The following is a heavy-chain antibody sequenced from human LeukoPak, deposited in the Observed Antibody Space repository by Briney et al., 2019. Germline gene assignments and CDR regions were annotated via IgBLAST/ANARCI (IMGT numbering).Heavy chain of an antibody. CDR2: ISSSSSYI. J-gene: IGHJ4*02. Sequence: NAGGSLRLSCAASGFTFSSYSMNWVRQAPGKGLEWVSSISSSSSYIYYADPVKGRFTISRDNAKNSLYLQMNSLRAEDTAVYYCAKVHSSGWYRYWGQGTLVTVSS. V-gene: IGHV3-21*04. CDR1: GFTFSSYS. CDR3: AKVHSSGWYRY. D-gene: IGHD6-19*01.